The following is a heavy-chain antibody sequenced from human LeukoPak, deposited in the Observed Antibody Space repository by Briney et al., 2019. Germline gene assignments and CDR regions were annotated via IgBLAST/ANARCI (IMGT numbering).Heavy chain of an antibody. Sequence: GGSLGLSCAAYGFIFSNYWMSWVRQAPGKGLEWVANIKQDGSEKFYVDSVKGRFTISRDNAKNTLYLQMNSLRAEDTAVYYCARAKVSDYWGQGTLVTVSS. CDR2: IKQDGSEK. CDR1: GFIFSNYW. CDR3: ARAKVSDY. V-gene: IGHV3-7*01. J-gene: IGHJ4*02. D-gene: IGHD1-14*01.